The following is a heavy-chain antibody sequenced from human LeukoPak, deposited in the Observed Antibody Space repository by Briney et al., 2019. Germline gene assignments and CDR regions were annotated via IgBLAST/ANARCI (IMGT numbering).Heavy chain of an antibody. J-gene: IGHJ3*01. D-gene: IGHD3-3*01. Sequence: GSSVKVSCKASGDTFSNYAVTWVRQAPGQGLEWMGGIIPILATTNYAQKFQGKVTITADDSTSTAFMEVNSLRSEDTAVYYCAREDFLEWPSGVYDAWGHGTMVTVSS. CDR3: AREDFLEWPSGVYDA. V-gene: IGHV1-69*01. CDR1: GDTFSNYA. CDR2: IIPILATT.